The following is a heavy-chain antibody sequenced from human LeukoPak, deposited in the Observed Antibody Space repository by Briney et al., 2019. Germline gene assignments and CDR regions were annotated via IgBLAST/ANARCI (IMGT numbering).Heavy chain of an antibody. D-gene: IGHD6-19*01. CDR3: ARLNGIAVAVCY. CDR2: VYYSGST. V-gene: IGHV4-39*01. Sequence: SETLSLTCTVSGGSISSSSYYWGWIRQPPGKGLEWIGSVYYSGSTYYNPSLKSRVTISVDTSKNQFSLKLSSVTAADTAVYYCARLNGIAVAVCYWGQGTLVTVSS. CDR1: GGSISSSSYY. J-gene: IGHJ4*02.